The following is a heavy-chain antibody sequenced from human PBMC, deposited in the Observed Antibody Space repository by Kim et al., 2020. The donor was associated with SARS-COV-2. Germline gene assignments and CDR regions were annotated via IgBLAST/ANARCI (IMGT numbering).Heavy chain of an antibody. Sequence: ASVKVSCKASGYTFTSYGISWVRQAPGQGLEWMGWISAYNGNTNYAQKLQGRVTMTTDTSTSTAYMELRSLRSDDTAVYYCASLYDILTGNRDDAFDIWGQGTMVTVSS. V-gene: IGHV1-18*01. J-gene: IGHJ3*02. D-gene: IGHD3-9*01. CDR1: GYTFTSYG. CDR2: ISAYNGNT. CDR3: ASLYDILTGNRDDAFDI.